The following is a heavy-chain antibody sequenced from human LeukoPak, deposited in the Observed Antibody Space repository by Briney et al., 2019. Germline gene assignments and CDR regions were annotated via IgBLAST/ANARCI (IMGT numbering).Heavy chain of an antibody. Sequence: GGSLRLSCAASGFTFSSYAMHWVRQAPGKGLEWVAVISYDGSNKYYADSVKGRFTIFRDNSKNTLYLQMNSLRAEDTAVYYCARDHYTVRGVIGGMDVWGKGTTVTVSS. J-gene: IGHJ6*04. CDR1: GFTFSSYA. D-gene: IGHD3-10*01. V-gene: IGHV3-30*04. CDR2: ISYDGSNK. CDR3: ARDHYTVRGVIGGMDV.